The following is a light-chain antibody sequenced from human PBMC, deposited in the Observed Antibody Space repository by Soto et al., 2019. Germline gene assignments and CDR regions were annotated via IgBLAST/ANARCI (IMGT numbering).Light chain of an antibody. Sequence: QAVVTQEPSLTVSPGGTVTLTCASSTGAVTSGSYPNWFQQKPGQAPRALIYRTTNKHPWTPARFSGSLLGDKAALTLSGVQAEDEAEYYCLLHYSGTLVFGGGTKVTVL. CDR2: RTT. J-gene: IGLJ3*02. CDR1: TGAVTSGSY. CDR3: LLHYSGTLV. V-gene: IGLV7-43*01.